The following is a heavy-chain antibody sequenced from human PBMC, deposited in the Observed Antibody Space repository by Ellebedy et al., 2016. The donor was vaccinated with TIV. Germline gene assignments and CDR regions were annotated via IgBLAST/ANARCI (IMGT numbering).Heavy chain of an antibody. J-gene: IGHJ6*02. D-gene: IGHD3-10*01. Sequence: GESLKISCAASGFTFSSYAMSWVRQAPGKGLDWVSTISGSGGSTFYADSVKGRFTISRYNSKNTLYLQMNSLRAEDKAVYYCARLLGEMGYYYGMDVWGQGTTVTVSS. V-gene: IGHV3-23*01. CDR1: GFTFSSYA. CDR2: ISGSGGST. CDR3: ARLLGEMGYYYGMDV.